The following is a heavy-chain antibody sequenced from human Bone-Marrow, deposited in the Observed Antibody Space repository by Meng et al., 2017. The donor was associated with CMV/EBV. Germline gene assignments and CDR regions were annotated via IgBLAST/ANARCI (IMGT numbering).Heavy chain of an antibody. D-gene: IGHD3-22*01. J-gene: IGHJ3*02. CDR1: GGSISSGDYY. Sequence: SETLSLTCTVSGGSISSGDYYWSWIRQPPGKGLEWIGYIYYSGSTYNNPSLKSRVTISVDTSKNQFSLKLSSVTAADTAVYYCARDLYDSSGYYPRNDAFDIWGQGTMVTVSS. V-gene: IGHV4-30-4*08. CDR2: IYYSGST. CDR3: ARDLYDSSGYYPRNDAFDI.